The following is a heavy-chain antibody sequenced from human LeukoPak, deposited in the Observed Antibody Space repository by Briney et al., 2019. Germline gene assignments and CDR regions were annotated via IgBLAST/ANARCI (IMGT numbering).Heavy chain of an antibody. CDR3: ARDPTWGVPDYFDY. CDR2: ISHDAKVT. J-gene: IGHJ4*02. D-gene: IGHD3-10*01. V-gene: IGHV3-30*04. Sequence: GGSLRLSCAASGFVFSNFAMHWVRQAPGKGLEWVTVISHDAKVTFYSDSVKGRFTICRDDSKSTLYLHMNSLRGDDTAVYYCARDPTWGVPDYFDYWGQGTLVTVSS. CDR1: GFVFSNFA.